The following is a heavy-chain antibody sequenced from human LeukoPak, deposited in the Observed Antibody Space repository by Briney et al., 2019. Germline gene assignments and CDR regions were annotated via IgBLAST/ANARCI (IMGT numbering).Heavy chain of an antibody. D-gene: IGHD6-19*01. CDR1: GGSISSGGYY. CDR2: IYYSGST. Sequence: SETLSLTCTVSGGSISSGGYYWSWIRQHPGKGLGWIGYIYYSGSTYYNPSLKSRVTISVDTSKNQFSLKLSSVTAADTAVYYCASSGWPYNWFDPWGQGTLVTVSS. J-gene: IGHJ5*02. V-gene: IGHV4-31*03. CDR3: ASSGWPYNWFDP.